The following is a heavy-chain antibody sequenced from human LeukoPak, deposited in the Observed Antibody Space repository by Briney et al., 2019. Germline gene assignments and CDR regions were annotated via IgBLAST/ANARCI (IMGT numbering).Heavy chain of an antibody. Sequence: GGSLRLSCAASGFTFGVYAMHWVRQPPGKGLEWVGRIRSRANSYTTAFAASVKGRFTISRDDSKNMAFLQMNSLKADDTAVYYCTRLVVGDAFDVWGQGTTVTVSS. CDR1: GFTFGVYA. CDR2: IRSRANSYTT. CDR3: TRLVVGDAFDV. J-gene: IGHJ3*01. D-gene: IGHD2-15*01. V-gene: IGHV3-73*01.